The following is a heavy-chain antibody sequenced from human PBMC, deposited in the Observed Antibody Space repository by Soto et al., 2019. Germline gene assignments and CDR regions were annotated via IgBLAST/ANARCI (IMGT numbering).Heavy chain of an antibody. Sequence: EVQLVESGGGLVQPGGSLRLSCADSGFSFSSYWMHWVRQGPGKGQVWVSRINTDGSSTNYADSVKGRFTISRDNAKNTVYLQMNSLRAEDTAVYYCARSPGAYYIDWGQGTMVTVSS. CDR3: ARSPGAYYID. J-gene: IGHJ3*01. D-gene: IGHD3-9*01. V-gene: IGHV3-74*01. CDR2: INTDGSST. CDR1: GFSFSSYW.